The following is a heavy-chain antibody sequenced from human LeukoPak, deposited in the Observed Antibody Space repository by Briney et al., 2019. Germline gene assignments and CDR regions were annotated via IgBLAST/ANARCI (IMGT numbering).Heavy chain of an antibody. CDR2: ISGSGGST. CDR1: GFTFSSYA. Sequence: GSLRLSCAASGFTFSSYAMSWVRQAPGKGLEWVSAISGSGGSTYYADSVKGRFTISRDNSKNTLYLQMNSLRAEDTAVYYCANLGGYSSSSYFDYWGQGTLVTVSS. J-gene: IGHJ4*02. V-gene: IGHV3-23*01. D-gene: IGHD6-6*01. CDR3: ANLGGYSSSSYFDY.